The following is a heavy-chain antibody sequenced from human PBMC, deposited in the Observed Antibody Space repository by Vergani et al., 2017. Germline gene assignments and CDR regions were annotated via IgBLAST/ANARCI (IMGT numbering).Heavy chain of an antibody. CDR1: GFTFSSYA. J-gene: IGHJ4*02. V-gene: IGHV3-23*04. D-gene: IGHD6-13*01. CDR3: AKPDYSSSWYSVTNFDY. Sequence: EVQLVESGGGLVQPGRSLRLSCAASGFTFSSYAMSWVRQAPGKGLEWVSAISGSGGSTYYADSVKGRFTISRDNSKNTLYLQMNSLRAEDTAVYYCAKPDYSSSWYSVTNFDYWGQGTLVTVSS. CDR2: ISGSGGST.